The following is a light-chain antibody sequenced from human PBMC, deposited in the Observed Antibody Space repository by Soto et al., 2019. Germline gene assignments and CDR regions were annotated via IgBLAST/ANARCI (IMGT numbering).Light chain of an antibody. CDR2: SAS. CDR3: QPANSFPLT. J-gene: IGKJ4*01. CDR1: QDVSSW. V-gene: IGKV1-12*01. Sequence: DIQVTQSPSSVSASVGDRVTITCRTSQDVSSWLAWYQQKPGKAPELLIYSASTLQTAVPSRFSGSGSGTDFTLTISSLQPEDFATYYCQPANSFPLTFGGGTKVEIK.